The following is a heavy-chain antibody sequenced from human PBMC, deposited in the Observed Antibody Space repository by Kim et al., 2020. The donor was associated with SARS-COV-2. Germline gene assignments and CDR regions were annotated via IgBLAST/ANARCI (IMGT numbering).Heavy chain of an antibody. CDR1: GYTFTSYA. V-gene: IGHV1-3*01. CDR3: ARALKYSSSWSQYYFDY. CDR2: INAGNGNT. D-gene: IGHD6-13*01. J-gene: IGHJ4*02. Sequence: ASVKVSCKASGYTFTSYAMHWVRQAPGQRLEWMGWINAGNGNTKYSQKFQGRVTITRDTSASTAYMELSSLRSEDTAVYYCARALKYSSSWSQYYFDYWGQGTLVTVSS.